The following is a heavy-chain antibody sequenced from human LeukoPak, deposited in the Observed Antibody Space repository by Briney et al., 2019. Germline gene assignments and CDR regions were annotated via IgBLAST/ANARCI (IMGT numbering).Heavy chain of an antibody. Sequence: PGGSLRLSCTASGFTFSSYEMNWVRQAPGKGLEWVAVIWYDGSNKYYADSVKGRFTISRDNSKNTLYLQMNSLRAEDTAVYYCARAGYSSRWWFDPWGQGTLVTVCS. D-gene: IGHD6-13*01. J-gene: IGHJ5*02. V-gene: IGHV3-33*08. CDR3: ARAGYSSRWWFDP. CDR2: IWYDGSNK. CDR1: GFTFSSYE.